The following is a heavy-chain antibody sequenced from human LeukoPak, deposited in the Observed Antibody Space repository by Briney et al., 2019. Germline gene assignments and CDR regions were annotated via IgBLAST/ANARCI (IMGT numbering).Heavy chain of an antibody. CDR1: GYTFTGYY. V-gene: IGHV1-2*06. CDR3: ASGNPITIFGVVTPARY. J-gene: IGHJ4*02. CDR2: INPNSGGT. D-gene: IGHD3-3*01. Sequence: ASVKVSCKASGYTFTGYYMHWVRQAPGQGLEWMGRINPNSGGTNYAQKFQGRVTMTRDTSISTAYMELSRLRSDDTAVYYCASGNPITIFGVVTPARYWGQGTLVTVSS.